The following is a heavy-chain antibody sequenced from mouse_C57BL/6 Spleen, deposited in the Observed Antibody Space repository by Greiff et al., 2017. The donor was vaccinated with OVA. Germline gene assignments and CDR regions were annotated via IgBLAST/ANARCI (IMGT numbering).Heavy chain of an antibody. CDR1: GYTFTDYE. CDR3: TRSGYYDYDWFAY. J-gene: IGHJ3*01. Sequence: VQLQQSGAELVRPGASVTLSCKASGYTFTDYEMHWVKQTPVHGLEWIGAIDPETGGTAYNQKFKGKAILTADKSSSTAYMELRSLTSEDSAVYYCTRSGYYDYDWFAYWGQGTLVTVSA. V-gene: IGHV1-15*01. D-gene: IGHD2-4*01. CDR2: IDPETGGT.